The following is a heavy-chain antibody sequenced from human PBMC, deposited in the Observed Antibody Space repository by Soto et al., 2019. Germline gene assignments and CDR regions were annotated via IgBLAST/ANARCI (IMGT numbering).Heavy chain of an antibody. CDR3: GRFQYYDFWSGSDLGNYYYYMDV. CDR1: GYTFTSYG. D-gene: IGHD3-3*01. J-gene: IGHJ6*03. V-gene: IGHV1-18*01. Sequence: ASVKVSCKASGYTFTSYGISWVRQAPGQGLEWMGWISAYNGNTNYAQKLQGRVTMTTDTSTSTAYMELRSLRSDDTAVYYCGRFQYYDFWSGSDLGNYYYYMDVWGKGTTVTVSS. CDR2: ISAYNGNT.